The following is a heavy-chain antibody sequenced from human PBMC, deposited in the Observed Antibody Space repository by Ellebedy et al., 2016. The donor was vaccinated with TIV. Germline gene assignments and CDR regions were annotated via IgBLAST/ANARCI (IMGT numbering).Heavy chain of an antibody. CDR3: ARDSAVMVMDYYGMDV. CDR1: GFNFSNYG. V-gene: IGHV3-30*03. J-gene: IGHJ6*02. CDR2: ISYDGTKN. Sequence: GESLKISCAASGFNFSNYGMHWVRQAAGKGLEWVAVISYDGTKNYHGDSVKGRFTISRDNRKNTLYLQMNGVRVEDTGIYYCARDSAVMVMDYYGMDVWGQGTTVTVSS. D-gene: IGHD3-16*01.